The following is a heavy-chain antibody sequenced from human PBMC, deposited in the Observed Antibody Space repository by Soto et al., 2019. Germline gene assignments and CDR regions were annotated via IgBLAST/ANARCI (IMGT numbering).Heavy chain of an antibody. Sequence: QVHLVQSGAEVKKPGASVKVSCKGSGYAFTTYGITWVRQAPGQGLEWMGWISAHSGNTNYAQKLQGRVTVTRDTSTSTAYMELRSLRSDDTAVYYCARGRYGDYWGQGALVNVSS. D-gene: IGHD1-1*01. CDR3: ARGRYGDY. J-gene: IGHJ4*02. CDR2: ISAHSGNT. CDR1: GYAFTTYG. V-gene: IGHV1-18*01.